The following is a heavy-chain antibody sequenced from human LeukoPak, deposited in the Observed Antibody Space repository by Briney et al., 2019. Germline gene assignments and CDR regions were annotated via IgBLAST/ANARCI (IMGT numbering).Heavy chain of an antibody. V-gene: IGHV3-21*01. D-gene: IGHD1-26*01. CDR1: GFTFSDYS. Sequence: GGSLRLSCAASGFTFSDYSMMWVRLAPGKGLEWVAGIIGSGTYTHYADSVKGRFSITRDNARNSVYLQMNGLTAEDTAVYYCTRERRDGISYIGNFWGKGTQVTVSS. J-gene: IGHJ4*02. CDR2: IIGSGTYT. CDR3: TRERRDGISYIGNF.